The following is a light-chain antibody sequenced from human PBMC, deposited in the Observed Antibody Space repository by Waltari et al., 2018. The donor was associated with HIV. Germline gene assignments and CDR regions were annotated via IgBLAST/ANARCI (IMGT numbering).Light chain of an antibody. CDR2: DAS. V-gene: IGKV3-11*01. CDR3: QQRSDWPLT. Sequence: IVLTQSPAPLSLSPGERAPLSCRPSQTVSSFLAWYQQKPGQAPRLLIYDASNRATGIPARFSGSGSGTDFTLTISSLEPEDFAVYYCQQRSDWPLTFGGGTKVEIK. CDR1: QTVSSF. J-gene: IGKJ4*01.